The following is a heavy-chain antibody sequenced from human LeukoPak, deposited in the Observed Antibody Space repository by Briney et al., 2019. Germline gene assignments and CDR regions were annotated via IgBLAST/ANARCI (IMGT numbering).Heavy chain of an antibody. V-gene: IGHV4-39*01. CDR1: GDSISTSNYY. D-gene: IGHD1-1*01. CDR3: ARLNWNYGDY. J-gene: IGHJ4*02. CDR2: VYKSGST. Sequence: PSETVSLTCTVSGDSISTSNYYWGWIRQPPGKGLEWIGSVYKSGSTYSNPSLKSRVTISVDTSKNQFSLKLSSVTASDTAIYYCARLNWNYGDYWGQGTLVTVSS.